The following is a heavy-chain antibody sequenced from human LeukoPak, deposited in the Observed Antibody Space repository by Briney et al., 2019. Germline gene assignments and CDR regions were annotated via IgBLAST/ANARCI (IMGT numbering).Heavy chain of an antibody. D-gene: IGHD3-22*01. V-gene: IGHV3-23*01. CDR1: GFTLTIYD. CDR3: AKVSTSNYDSSSSDV. CDR2: ISGSGST. J-gene: IGHJ4*02. Sequence: GGSLTLTCIDPGFTLTIYDRSSGRQAPGKGLEWVSAISGSGSTYYADSVKGRFTISRDNSTNTLELQMNSLRDEGTSIYYCAKVSTSNYDSSSSDVWGQGTMVTVSS.